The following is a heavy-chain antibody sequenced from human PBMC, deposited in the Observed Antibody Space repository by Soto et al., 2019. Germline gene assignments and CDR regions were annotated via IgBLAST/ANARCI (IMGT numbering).Heavy chain of an antibody. Sequence: GGSLRLSCAASGFTFSSYAMHWVRQAPGKGLEWVAVISYDGSNKYYADSVKGRFTISRDNSKNTLYLQMNSLRAEDTAVYYCARKLDYYYYGMDVWGQGTTVTVSS. J-gene: IGHJ6*02. D-gene: IGHD1-1*01. CDR3: ARKLDYYYYGMDV. CDR2: ISYDGSNK. V-gene: IGHV3-30-3*01. CDR1: GFTFSSYA.